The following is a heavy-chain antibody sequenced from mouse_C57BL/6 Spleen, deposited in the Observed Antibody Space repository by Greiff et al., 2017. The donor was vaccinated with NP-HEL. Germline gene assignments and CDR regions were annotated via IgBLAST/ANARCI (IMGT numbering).Heavy chain of an antibody. CDR2: IRYDGSN. Sequence: EVQLQESGPGLVKPSQSLSLTCSVTGYSITSGYYWNWIRQLPGNKLEWMGYIRYDGSNNYNPSLKNRISITRDTSKNQFFLKLNSVTTEDTATYYCARARITTEGFAYWGQGTLVTVSA. D-gene: IGHD1-1*01. J-gene: IGHJ3*01. CDR3: ARARITTEGFAY. V-gene: IGHV3-6*01. CDR1: GYSITSGYY.